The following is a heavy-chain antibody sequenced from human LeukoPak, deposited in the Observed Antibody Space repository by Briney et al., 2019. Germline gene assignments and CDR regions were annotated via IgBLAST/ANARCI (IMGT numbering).Heavy chain of an antibody. V-gene: IGHV1-2*02. CDR2: INPNSGGT. J-gene: IGHJ5*02. CDR1: GYTFTGYY. Sequence: ASVKVSCKASGYTFTGYYMHWVRQAPGQGLEWMGWINPNSGGTNYAQKFQGRVTMTRDTSISTAYMELSRLRSDDTAVYYCASETNYYDSSGYYGYWFDPWGQGTLVTVSS. D-gene: IGHD3-22*01. CDR3: ASETNYYDSSGYYGYWFDP.